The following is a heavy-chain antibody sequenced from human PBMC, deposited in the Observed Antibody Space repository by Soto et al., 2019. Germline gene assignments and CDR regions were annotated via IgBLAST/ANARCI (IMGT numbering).Heavy chain of an antibody. D-gene: IGHD3-22*01. CDR2: ISAYNGNT. CDR3: ARDDSSGSREWYFDY. J-gene: IGHJ4*02. V-gene: IGHV1-18*01. CDR1: GYTFTSYA. Sequence: ASVTVSCKASGYTFTSYAMHWVRQAPGQRLEWMGWISAYNGNTNYAQKLQGRVTMTTDTSTSTAYMELRSLRSDDTAVYYCARDDSSGSREWYFDYWGQGTLVTVSS.